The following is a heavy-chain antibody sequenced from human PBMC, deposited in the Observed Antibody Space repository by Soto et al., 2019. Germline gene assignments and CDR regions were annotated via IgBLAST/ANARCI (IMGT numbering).Heavy chain of an antibody. CDR2: INPSGGST. Sequence: ASVKVSCKASGYTFSSYYMHWVRQAPGQGLEWMGIINPSGGSTTYAQKFQGRVTMTRDTSTSTVYMELSSLTSEDTAVYYCARASVYGRRFDYWGEGTLVTVSS. V-gene: IGHV1-46*03. CDR1: GYTFSSYY. J-gene: IGHJ4*02. CDR3: ARASVYGRRFDY. D-gene: IGHD2-8*01.